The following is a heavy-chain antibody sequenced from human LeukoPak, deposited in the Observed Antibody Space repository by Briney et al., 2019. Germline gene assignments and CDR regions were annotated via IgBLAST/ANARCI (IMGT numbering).Heavy chain of an antibody. V-gene: IGHV1-3*01. J-gene: IGHJ6*02. CDR3: ASQYCSGGSCYSPYYYYGMDV. CDR2: INAGNGNT. CDR1: GYTFTSYA. D-gene: IGHD2-15*01. Sequence: ASVKVSCKASGYTFTSYAMHWVRQAPGQRLEWMGWINAGNGNTKYSQKFQGRVTITGDTSASTAYMELSSLRSEDTAVYYCASQYCSGGSCYSPYYYYGMDVWGQGTTVTVSS.